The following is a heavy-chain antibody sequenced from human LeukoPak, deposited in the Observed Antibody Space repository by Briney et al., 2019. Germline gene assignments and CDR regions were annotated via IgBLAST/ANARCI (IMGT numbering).Heavy chain of an antibody. CDR3: ARDSTFGELPH. CDR2: INPNSDGT. Sequence: EASVKVSCKASGYTFTGYYMYWVRQAPGQGLEWMGWINPNSDGTNYAQKFQGRVTMTTGTSISTAYMELSRLTSDDTAVYYCARDSTFGELPHWGQGTLVTVSS. D-gene: IGHD3-10*01. CDR1: GYTFTGYY. V-gene: IGHV1-2*02. J-gene: IGHJ4*02.